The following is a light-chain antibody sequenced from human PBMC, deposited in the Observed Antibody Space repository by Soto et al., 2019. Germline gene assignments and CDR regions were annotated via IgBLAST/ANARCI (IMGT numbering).Light chain of an antibody. CDR2: AAS. Sequence: EIVMTQSPATLSVSPGERATLSCRASQSVSSNLAWYQQKPGQAPRLLIYAASTRATGIPARFSGSGSGTEFTLTINSLQSEDFAVYYCQQYSNWPTFGQGTKVEIK. J-gene: IGKJ1*01. CDR3: QQYSNWPT. CDR1: QSVSSN. V-gene: IGKV3-15*01.